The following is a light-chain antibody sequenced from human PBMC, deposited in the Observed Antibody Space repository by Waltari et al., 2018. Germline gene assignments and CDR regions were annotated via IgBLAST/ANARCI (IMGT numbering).Light chain of an antibody. CDR3: QQYGSSLPMYT. J-gene: IGKJ2*01. CDR2: GAS. CDR1: QSVSSSY. V-gene: IGKV3-20*01. Sequence: EIVLTQSPGTLSLSPGERATLSCRASQSVSSSYLAWYHQKPRQAPRLLIYGASSRATGIPDRFSGSGSGTDFTLTISRLEPEDFAVYYCQQYGSSLPMYTFGQGTKLEIK.